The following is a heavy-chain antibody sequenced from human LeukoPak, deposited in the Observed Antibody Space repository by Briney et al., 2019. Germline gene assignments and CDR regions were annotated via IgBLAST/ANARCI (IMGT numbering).Heavy chain of an antibody. J-gene: IGHJ4*02. CDR3: AREFVVVPAALED. D-gene: IGHD2-2*01. V-gene: IGHV4-39*07. Sequence: SETLSLTCTVSGGSISSSRYYWGWIRQPPGKGLEWIGSIHYSGSTYYNPSLKSRVTISVDTSKNQFSLKLSSVTAADTAVYYCAREFVVVPAALEDWGQGTLVTVSS. CDR1: GGSISSSRYY. CDR2: IHYSGST.